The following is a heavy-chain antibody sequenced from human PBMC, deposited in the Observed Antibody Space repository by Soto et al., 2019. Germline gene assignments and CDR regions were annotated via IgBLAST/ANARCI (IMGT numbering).Heavy chain of an antibody. V-gene: IGHV3-30-3*01. CDR3: ARDTWKWELLFDY. CDR1: GFTFSSYA. J-gene: IGHJ4*02. CDR2: ISYDGSNK. D-gene: IGHD1-26*01. Sequence: QVQLVESGGGVVQPGRSLRLSCAASGFTFSSYAMHWVRQAPGKGLEWVAVISYDGSNKYYADSVKGRFTISRDNSKNTVYLQMNSLRAEDTAVYDCARDTWKWELLFDYWGQGTLVTVSS.